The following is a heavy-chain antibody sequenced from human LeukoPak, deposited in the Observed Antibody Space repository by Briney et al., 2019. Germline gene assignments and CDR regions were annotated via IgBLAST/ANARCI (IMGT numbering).Heavy chain of an antibody. CDR3: AREYTVTSPWKY. CDR2: ISAYNGDT. D-gene: IGHD4-17*01. V-gene: IGHV1-18*01. J-gene: IGHJ4*02. CDR1: GYTFTSYG. Sequence: GASVKVSCKASGYTFTSYGISWVRQAPGQGLEWMGWISAYNGDTSYAQQLQGRVTMTTDTSTSTAYMELRSLRSDDTAVYYCAREYTVTSPWKYWGPGTLVTVSS.